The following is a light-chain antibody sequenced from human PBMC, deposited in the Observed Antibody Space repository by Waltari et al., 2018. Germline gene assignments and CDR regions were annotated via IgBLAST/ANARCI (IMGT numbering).Light chain of an antibody. Sequence: DFQMTQSPSTLSASVGDRVAITCRASQNIDNFLAWYQQKPNKAPKLLIYKASILETGVPSRFSGSGSGAEFTLTISNLQPDDFATYYCQQYKGYSTFGPGTTVDL. CDR1: QNIDNF. CDR3: QQYKGYST. V-gene: IGKV1-5*03. J-gene: IGKJ3*01. CDR2: KAS.